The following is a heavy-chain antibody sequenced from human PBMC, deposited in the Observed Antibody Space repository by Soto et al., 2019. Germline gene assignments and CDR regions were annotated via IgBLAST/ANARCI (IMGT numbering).Heavy chain of an antibody. CDR1: GGSISSYY. CDR3: ARDLWVDSYGETGDY. D-gene: IGHD5-18*01. Sequence: QVQLQESGPGLVKPSETLSLTCTVSGGSISSYYWSWIRQPPGKGLEWIGYIYYSGSTNYNPSLKSRVTISVDTSKNQFSLKLSSVTAADTAVYYCARDLWVDSYGETGDYWGQGTLVTVSS. V-gene: IGHV4-59*01. CDR2: IYYSGST. J-gene: IGHJ4*02.